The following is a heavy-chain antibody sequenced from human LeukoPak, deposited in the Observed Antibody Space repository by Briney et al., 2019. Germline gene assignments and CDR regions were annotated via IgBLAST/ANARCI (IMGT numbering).Heavy chain of an antibody. V-gene: IGHV3-48*04. CDR1: GFTFSSYS. D-gene: IGHD2-21*02. CDR2: ISSSGSTI. Sequence: PGGSLRLSCAASGFTFSSYSMNWVRQAPGKGLEWVSYISSSGSTIYYADSVKGRFTISRDNAKNSLYLQMNSLRAEDTAVYYCARDLAPIVVVTLAGPGMDVWGQGTTVTVSS. CDR3: ARDLAPIVVVTLAGPGMDV. J-gene: IGHJ6*02.